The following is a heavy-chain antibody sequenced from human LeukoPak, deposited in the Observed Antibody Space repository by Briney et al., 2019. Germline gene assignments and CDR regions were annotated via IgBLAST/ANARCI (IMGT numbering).Heavy chain of an antibody. CDR1: GFTLANYW. Sequence: AGGSLRLSCAASGFTLANYWMTWVRQLAGMGLEWVATIKPDGSDKFYVDSVKGRFTISRDNAKNSLFLQMNSLRDEDTAVYYCIEGRTVTSHWGQGTLVTVSS. CDR3: IEGRTVTSH. D-gene: IGHD4-17*01. CDR2: IKPDGSDK. J-gene: IGHJ4*02. V-gene: IGHV3-7*01.